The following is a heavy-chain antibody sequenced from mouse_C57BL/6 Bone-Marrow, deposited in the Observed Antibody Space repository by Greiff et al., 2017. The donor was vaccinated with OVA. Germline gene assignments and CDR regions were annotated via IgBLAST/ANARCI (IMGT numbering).Heavy chain of an antibody. CDR3: ARFYSITTVVATDWYFDV. D-gene: IGHD1-1*01. V-gene: IGHV1-26*01. J-gene: IGHJ1*03. CDR2: INPNNGGT. Sequence: DVKLVESGPELVKPGASVKISCKASGYTFTDYYMNWVKQSHGKSLEWIGDINPNNGGTSYNQKFKGKATLTVDKSSSTAYMELRSLTSEDSAVYYCARFYSITTVVATDWYFDVWGTGTTVTVSS. CDR1: GYTFTDYY.